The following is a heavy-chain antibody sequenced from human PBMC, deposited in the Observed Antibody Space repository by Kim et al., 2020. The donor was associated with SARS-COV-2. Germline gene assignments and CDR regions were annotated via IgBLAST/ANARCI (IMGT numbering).Heavy chain of an antibody. CDR3: ARANPYCGGDCFSP. CDR1: GYPFTSFA. V-gene: IGHV7-4-1*02. J-gene: IGHJ5*02. D-gene: IGHD2-21*02. Sequence: ASVKVSCKASGYPFTSFAMNWVRQTPAQGLEWMGWINTNTGNPWYAPAFTGRFVFSLDTSVNTAYLEISSLKTEDTGVYYCARANPYCGGDCFSPWGQGTRVTVSS. CDR2: INTNTGNP.